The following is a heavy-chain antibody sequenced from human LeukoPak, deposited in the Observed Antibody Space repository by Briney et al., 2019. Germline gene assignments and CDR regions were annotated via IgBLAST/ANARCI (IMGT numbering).Heavy chain of an antibody. V-gene: IGHV3-48*03. CDR1: GFTFSSYE. CDR3: ARQGYCSSTSCYGAFGY. CDR2: ISSSGSTI. Sequence: GGSLRLSCAASGFTFSSYEMNWVRQAPGKGLEWVSYISSSGSTIYYADSVKGRFTISRDNAKNSLYLQMNSLRAEDTAVYYCARQGYCSSTSCYGAFGYWGQGTLVTVSS. D-gene: IGHD2-2*01. J-gene: IGHJ4*02.